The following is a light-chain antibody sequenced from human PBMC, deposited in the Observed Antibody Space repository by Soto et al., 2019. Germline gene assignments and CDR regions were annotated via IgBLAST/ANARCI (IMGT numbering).Light chain of an antibody. CDR2: GAS. V-gene: IGKV3-15*01. CDR3: QQYNNWAPWT. CDR1: QSVSSN. J-gene: IGKJ1*01. Sequence: EIVMTQSPATLSVSQGERATLSCRASQSVSSNLAWYQQKPGQAPRLLIYGASTRATGIPARFSGSGSGTEFTLTISSLQSEDFAVYYCQQYNNWAPWTFGQGTKVEIK.